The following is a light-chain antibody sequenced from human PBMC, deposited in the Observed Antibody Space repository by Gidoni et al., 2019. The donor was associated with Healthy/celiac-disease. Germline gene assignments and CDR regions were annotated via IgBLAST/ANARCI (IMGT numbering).Light chain of an antibody. CDR1: KLGDKY. Sequence: SYELTQPPSVFVSPGQTASITCSGDKLGDKYACWYQQKPGQSPVLVIYQDSKRPSGIPERFSGSNSWNTATLTISGTQAMDEADYYCQAWDSNVVFGGGTKLTVL. V-gene: IGLV3-1*01. J-gene: IGLJ2*01. CDR2: QDS. CDR3: QAWDSNVV.